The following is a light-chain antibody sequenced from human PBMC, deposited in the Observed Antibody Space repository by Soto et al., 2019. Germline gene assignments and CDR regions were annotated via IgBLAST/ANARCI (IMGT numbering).Light chain of an antibody. Sequence: EVVMTQSPATLSVSPGERATLSCRASQSVSSNLAWYQQKPGQAPRLLIYGASTRATGIPARFSGSGSGTEFTLTISSLQSEDFAVYYCQQYDNWPPVTFGPGTKVDIK. CDR2: GAS. V-gene: IGKV3-15*01. CDR3: QQYDNWPPVT. J-gene: IGKJ3*01. CDR1: QSVSSN.